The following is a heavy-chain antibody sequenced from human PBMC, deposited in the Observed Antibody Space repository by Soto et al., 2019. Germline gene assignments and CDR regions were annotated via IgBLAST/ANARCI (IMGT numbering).Heavy chain of an antibody. CDR1: GFTFSSYG. CDR2: IWYDGSNK. Sequence: QVQLVESGGGVVQPGRSLRLSCAASGFTFSSYGMHWVRQAPGKGLERVAVIWYDGSNKYYADSVKGRFTISRDNSKNTLYLQMNSLRAEDTAVYYCARERSGYLPYYDYYIDVWGKGTTVTVSS. J-gene: IGHJ6*03. CDR3: ARERSGYLPYYDYYIDV. V-gene: IGHV3-33*01. D-gene: IGHD3-3*01.